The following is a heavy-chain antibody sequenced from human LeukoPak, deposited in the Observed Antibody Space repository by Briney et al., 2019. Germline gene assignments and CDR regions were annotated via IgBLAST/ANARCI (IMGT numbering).Heavy chain of an antibody. CDR3: AKTAGITAAADFDY. J-gene: IGHJ4*02. CDR2: ISGSGDST. V-gene: IGHV3-23*01. CDR1: GFTFSNYG. D-gene: IGHD6-13*01. Sequence: GGSLRLSCAASGFTFSNYGMSWVRQAPGKGLEWVSSISGSGDSTYYADSVKGRFTISRDNSKNTLYLQMNSLRAEDTAVYYCAKTAGITAAADFDYWGQGTLVTVSS.